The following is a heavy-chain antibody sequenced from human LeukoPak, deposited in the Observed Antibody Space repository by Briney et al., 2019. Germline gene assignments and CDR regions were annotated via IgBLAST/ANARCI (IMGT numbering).Heavy chain of an antibody. CDR1: EFIFSGYW. Sequence: GSLRLSCAASEFIFSGYWMNWVRQAPGKGLEWVANIKQDGSEKQYVDSVRGRFTISRDNAKNSLYLQMNSLRVEDTAVYYCARRGNSGSYYYYDMDVWGQGTTVTVSS. V-gene: IGHV3-7*01. CDR3: ARRGNSGSYYYYDMDV. D-gene: IGHD1-26*01. CDR2: IKQDGSEK. J-gene: IGHJ6*02.